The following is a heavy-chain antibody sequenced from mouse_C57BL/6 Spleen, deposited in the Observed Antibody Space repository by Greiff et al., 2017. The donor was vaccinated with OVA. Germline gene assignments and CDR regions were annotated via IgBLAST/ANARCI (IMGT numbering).Heavy chain of an antibody. CDR1: GFTFCSYG. CDR2: ISSGGSYT. Sequence: DVQLVESGGDLVKPGGSLKLSCAASGFTFCSYGMSWVRQTPDKRLEWVATISSGGSYTYYPDSVKGRFTISRDNAKNTLYLQMSSLKSEDTAMYYCARHRGSSYDFDYWGQGTTLTVSS. D-gene: IGHD1-1*01. J-gene: IGHJ2*01. V-gene: IGHV5-6*01. CDR3: ARHRGSSYDFDY.